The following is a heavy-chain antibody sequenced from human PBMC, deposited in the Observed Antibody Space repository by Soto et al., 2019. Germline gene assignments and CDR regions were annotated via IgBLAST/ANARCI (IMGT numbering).Heavy chain of an antibody. CDR1: GYIFTGNY. J-gene: IGHJ4*02. CDR2: INVNSGGT. CDR3: ARGDKLSLYPQLDY. Sequence: QVQLVQSGAEVKKPGASVKVSCKASGYIFTGNYMHWVRQAPVQGFEWMGWINVNSGGTKYAQKFQGWVTMTRETSIRTAYMELSRLRSDDTAVYYCARGDKLSLYPQLDYWGQGTLGTVSS. D-gene: IGHD3-16*02. V-gene: IGHV1-2*04.